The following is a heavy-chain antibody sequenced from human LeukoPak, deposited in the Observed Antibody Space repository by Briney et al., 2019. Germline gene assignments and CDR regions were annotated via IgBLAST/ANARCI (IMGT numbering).Heavy chain of an antibody. D-gene: IGHD3-10*01. CDR1: GGSFSGYY. J-gene: IGHJ6*02. V-gene: IGHV4-34*01. Sequence: SETLSLTCAVYGGSFSGYYWSWIRQPPGKGLEWIGEINQSGSTNYNPSLKSRVTISVDTSKNQFSLKLSSVTAADTAVYYCARGRWYYGSGSYSTTKYYYYGMDVWGQGTTVTVSS. CDR2: INQSGST. CDR3: ARGRWYYGSGSYSTTKYYYYGMDV.